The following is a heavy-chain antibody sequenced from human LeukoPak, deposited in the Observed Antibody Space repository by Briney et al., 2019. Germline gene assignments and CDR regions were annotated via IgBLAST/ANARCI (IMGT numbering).Heavy chain of an antibody. CDR1: GFTFSSYW. Sequence: PGGSLRLSCAASGFTFSSYWMSWVRQAPGKGLEWVANIKQDGSEKYYVDSVKGRFTISRDNAKNSLYLQMNSLRAEDTAVYYCARDGDSYYYYYYMDVWGKGTTVTVSS. CDR2: IKQDGSEK. V-gene: IGHV3-7*01. D-gene: IGHD2-21*02. CDR3: ARDGDSYYYYYYMDV. J-gene: IGHJ6*03.